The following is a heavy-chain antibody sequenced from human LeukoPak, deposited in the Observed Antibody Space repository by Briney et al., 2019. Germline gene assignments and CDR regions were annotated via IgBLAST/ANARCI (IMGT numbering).Heavy chain of an antibody. J-gene: IGHJ5*02. CDR2: INSDGSTT. V-gene: IGHV3-74*01. CDR1: GFSFNTYN. CDR3: ARDWDSIVRTWFDP. Sequence: GGSLRLSCAASGFSFNTYNMNWVRQVPGKGLVWVSVINSDGSTTNYADSVKGRFTISRDNARNSLFLQMNNLRVEDTAVYYCARDWDSIVRTWFDPWGQGTLVTVSS. D-gene: IGHD3-3*02.